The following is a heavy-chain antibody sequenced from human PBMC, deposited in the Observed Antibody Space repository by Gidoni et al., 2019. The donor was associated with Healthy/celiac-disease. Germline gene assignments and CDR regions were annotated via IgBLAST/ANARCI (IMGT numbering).Heavy chain of an antibody. Sequence: EVQLVASGGGLVKHGGSLRIYCAASGLSFSFTWMNWVRQAPGKGPVWVSLIKTEGSTTYYADSVKGRFTISRDNAKNTLYLQMNSLRADDTAVYYCVRGESVNYFDPWGQGTLVTVSS. CDR3: VRGESVNYFDP. V-gene: IGHV3-74*01. J-gene: IGHJ5*01. D-gene: IGHD3-16*01. CDR2: IKTEGSTT. CDR1: GLSFSFTW.